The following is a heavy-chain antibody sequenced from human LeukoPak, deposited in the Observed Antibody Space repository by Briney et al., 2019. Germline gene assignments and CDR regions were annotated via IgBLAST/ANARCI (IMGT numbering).Heavy chain of an antibody. CDR2: ISAYNGNT. V-gene: IGHV1-18*01. CDR3: ATNRNLIAAAEGNWFDP. CDR1: GYTFTSYG. Sequence: ASVKVSCKASGYTFTSYGISWVRQAPGQGLEWMGWISAYNGNTNYAQKFQGRVTMTTDTSTSTAYMELRSLRSDDTAVYYCATNRNLIAAAEGNWFDPWGQGTLVTVSS. D-gene: IGHD6-13*01. J-gene: IGHJ5*02.